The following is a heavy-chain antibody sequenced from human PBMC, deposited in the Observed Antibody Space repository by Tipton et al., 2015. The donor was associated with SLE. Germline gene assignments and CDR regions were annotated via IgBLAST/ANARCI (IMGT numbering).Heavy chain of an antibody. V-gene: IGHV4-59*11. CDR3: ARVLCSGGSCYFVY. Sequence: TLSLTCTVSGGSISSHYWSWIRQPPGKGLEWIGYIYYSGSTNYNPSLKSRVTISVDTSKNQFSLKLSSVTAADTAVYYCARVLCSGGSCYFVYWGQGTLVTVSS. CDR1: GGSISSHY. J-gene: IGHJ4*02. CDR2: IYYSGST. D-gene: IGHD2-15*01.